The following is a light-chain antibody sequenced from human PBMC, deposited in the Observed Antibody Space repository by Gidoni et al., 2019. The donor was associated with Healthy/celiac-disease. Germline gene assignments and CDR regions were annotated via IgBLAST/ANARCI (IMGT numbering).Light chain of an antibody. J-gene: IGKJ2*01. CDR1: QSVSSSY. CDR3: QQYGSSLYT. Sequence: IVLTQSPGTLSLSPGDRATLSCRASQSVSSSYLAWYQQKPGQAPRLLIYGASSRATGIPDRCSGSGSGTDFTLTISRLEPEDFAVYYCQQYGSSLYTFGQGTKLEIK. CDR2: GAS. V-gene: IGKV3-20*01.